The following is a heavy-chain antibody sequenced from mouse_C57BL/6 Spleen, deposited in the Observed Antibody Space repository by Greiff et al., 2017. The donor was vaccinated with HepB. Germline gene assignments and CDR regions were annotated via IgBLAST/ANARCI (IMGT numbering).Heavy chain of an antibody. Sequence: EVQLQQSGPELVKPGASVKMSCKASGYTFTDYNMHWVKQSHGKSLEWIGYINPNNGGTSYNQKFKGKATLTVNKSSSTAYMELRSLTSEDSAVYYCASPYLPYYYAMDYWGQGTSVTVSS. CDR3: ASPYLPYYYAMDY. D-gene: IGHD5-5*01. J-gene: IGHJ4*01. CDR2: INPNNGGT. CDR1: GYTFTDYN. V-gene: IGHV1-22*01.